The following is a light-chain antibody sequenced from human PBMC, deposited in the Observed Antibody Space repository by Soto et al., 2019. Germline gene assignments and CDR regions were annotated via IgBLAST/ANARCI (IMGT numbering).Light chain of an antibody. CDR2: EVT. Sequence: QSALTQPASMSGSPGQSITISCTGTSSDVGGYNFVSWYQQHPDKAPKLMLYEVTKRPSGGSDRFSGSKSGNTASLTISGLQTEDEADYYCSSYTSRDTRVFGTGTKLTVL. V-gene: IGLV2-14*01. J-gene: IGLJ1*01. CDR1: SSDVGGYNF. CDR3: SSYTSRDTRV.